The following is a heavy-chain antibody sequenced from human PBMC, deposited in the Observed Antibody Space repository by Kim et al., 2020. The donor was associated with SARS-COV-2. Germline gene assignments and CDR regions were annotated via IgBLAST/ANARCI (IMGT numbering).Heavy chain of an antibody. V-gene: IGHV4-31*02. CDR3: ATSIAAAGPFDY. Sequence: FYNPSLKSRVTISVDTSKNQFSLKLSSVTAADTAVYYCATSIAAAGPFDYWGQGTLVTVSS. D-gene: IGHD6-13*01. J-gene: IGHJ4*02.